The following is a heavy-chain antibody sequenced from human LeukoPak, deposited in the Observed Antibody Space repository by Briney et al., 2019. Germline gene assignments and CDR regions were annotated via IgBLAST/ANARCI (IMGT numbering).Heavy chain of an antibody. CDR3: ARVNGGSGWYLPASHTDY. Sequence: PGGSLRLSCAASGFTFSSYGMHWVRQAPGKGLEWVAFIRYDGSNKYYADSVKGRFTISRDNSKNTLYLQMNSLRAEDTAVYYCARVNGGSGWYLPASHTDYWGQGTLVTVSS. J-gene: IGHJ4*02. D-gene: IGHD6-19*01. CDR2: IRYDGSNK. CDR1: GFTFSSYG. V-gene: IGHV3-30*02.